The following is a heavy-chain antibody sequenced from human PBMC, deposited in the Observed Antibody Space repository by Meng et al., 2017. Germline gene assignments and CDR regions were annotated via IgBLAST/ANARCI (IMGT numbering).Heavy chain of an antibody. CDR2: INHSGST. Sequence: VQLQQWGPGLFKPSETLSLTCAVYGGSFSGYYWSWIRQPPGKGLEWIGEINHSGSTNYNPSLKSRVTISVDTSKNQFSLKLSSVTAADTAVYYCARGRSGTWPWYFDLWGRGTLVTVSS. V-gene: IGHV4-34*01. CDR1: GGSFSGYY. CDR3: ARGRSGTWPWYFDL. J-gene: IGHJ2*01. D-gene: IGHD1-1*01.